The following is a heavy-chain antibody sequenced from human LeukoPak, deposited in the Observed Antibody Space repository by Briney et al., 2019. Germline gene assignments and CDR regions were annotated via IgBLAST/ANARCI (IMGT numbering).Heavy chain of an antibody. CDR3: ARGYYDSSGDAFDI. D-gene: IGHD3-22*01. CDR1: GFTFSSYC. J-gene: IGHJ3*02. V-gene: IGHV3-7*03. Sequence: GGSLRLSCAASGFTFSSYCMSWVRQAPGKGLEWVANIKQDGSEKYYVDSVKGRFTISRDNAKNSLYLQMNSLRAEDTAVYYCARGYYDSSGDAFDIWGQGTMVTVSS. CDR2: IKQDGSEK.